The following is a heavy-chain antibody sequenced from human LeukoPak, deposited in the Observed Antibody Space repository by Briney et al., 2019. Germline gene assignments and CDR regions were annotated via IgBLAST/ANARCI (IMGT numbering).Heavy chain of an antibody. CDR2: IYSGGST. D-gene: IGHD6-19*01. CDR3: AREVGPYSSGWYRMGGGPRHFDY. CDR1: GFTVSSNY. J-gene: IGHJ4*02. V-gene: IGHV3-66*01. Sequence: GGSLRLSCAASGFTVSSNYMSWVRQAPGKGLEWVSVIYSGGSTYYADSVKGRFTISRDNSKNTLYLQMNSLRAEDTAVYYCAREVGPYSSGWYRMGGGPRHFDYWGQGTLVTVSS.